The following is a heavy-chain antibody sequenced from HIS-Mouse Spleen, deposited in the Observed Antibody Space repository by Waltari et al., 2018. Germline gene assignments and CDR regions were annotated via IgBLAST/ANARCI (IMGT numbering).Heavy chain of an antibody. CDR3: ARRRSYFDY. CDR1: GFTFSSCA. CDR2: ISYDGSNK. V-gene: IGHV3-30-3*01. Sequence: QVQLVESGGGVVQPGRSLRPSCAASGFTFSSCALHWVRQAPGKGLEWVAVISYDGSNKYYADSVKGRFTISRDNSKNTLYLQMNSLRAEDTAVYYCARRRSYFDYWGQGTLVTVSS. J-gene: IGHJ4*02.